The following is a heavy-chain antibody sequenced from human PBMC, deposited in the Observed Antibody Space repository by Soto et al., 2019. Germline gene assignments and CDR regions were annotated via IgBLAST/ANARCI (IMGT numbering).Heavy chain of an antibody. D-gene: IGHD3-3*02. CDR2: ISYDGSNK. J-gene: IGHJ4*02. CDR1: GFTFSSYA. CDR3: ARERGYGPFSEWLTDFDY. V-gene: IGHV3-30-3*01. Sequence: PGGSLRLSCAASGFTFSSYAMHWVRQAPGKGLEWVAVISYDGSNKYYADSVKGRFTISRDNSKNTLYLQMNSLRAEDTAVYYCARERGYGPFSEWLTDFDYWGQGTLVTVSS.